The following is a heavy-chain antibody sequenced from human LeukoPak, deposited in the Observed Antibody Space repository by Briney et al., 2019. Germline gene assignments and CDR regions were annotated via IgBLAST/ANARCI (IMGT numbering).Heavy chain of an antibody. D-gene: IGHD2-15*01. CDR2: ISFDGNDK. CDR3: AGKLYGKSGYKY. CDR1: GFTFSSYG. Sequence: GGSLRLSCAASGFTFSSYGMHWVRQAPGRGLEWVAVISFDGNDKHYADAVKGRFTVSRDNSRNTLYLQMNSLRDEDTAVYYCAGKLYGKSGYKYWGKGILLTVSS. J-gene: IGHJ4*02. V-gene: IGHV3-30*03.